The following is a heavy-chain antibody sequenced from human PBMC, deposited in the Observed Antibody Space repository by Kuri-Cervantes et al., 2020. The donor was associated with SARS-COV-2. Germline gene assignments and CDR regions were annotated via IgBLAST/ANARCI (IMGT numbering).Heavy chain of an antibody. CDR3: ARRCPYSGSYSRGGTLLYWYFDL. J-gene: IGHJ2*01. V-gene: IGHV4-61*01. CDR1: GGSVSSGSYY. CDR2: IYYSGST. D-gene: IGHD1-26*01. Sequence: SETLSLTCTVSGGSVSSGSYYWSWTRQPPGKGLEWIGYIYYSGSTNYNPSLKSRVTISVDTSKNQFSLKLSSVTAADTAVYYCARRCPYSGSYSRGGTLLYWYFDLWGRGTLVTVSS.